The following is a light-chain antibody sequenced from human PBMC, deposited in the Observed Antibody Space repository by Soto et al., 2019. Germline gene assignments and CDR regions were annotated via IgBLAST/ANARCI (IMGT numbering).Light chain of an antibody. V-gene: IGKV3-20*01. CDR2: GAS. J-gene: IGKJ4*01. CDR3: QPYGSSL. CDR1: QSVSSSY. Sequence: EIVLTQSPGTLSLSPGERATLSCRASQSVSSSYLAWYQQKPGQAPRLLIYGASSRATGIPDRFSGSGSGTDFTLTISRLEPEDFAVYYCQPYGSSLFVGVTKV.